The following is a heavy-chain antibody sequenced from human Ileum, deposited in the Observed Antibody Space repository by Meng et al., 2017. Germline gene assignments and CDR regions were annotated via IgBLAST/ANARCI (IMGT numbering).Heavy chain of an antibody. D-gene: IGHD6-13*01. Sequence: QVQLQESGSGLVKVSQTLSLTCTVSGGSISSGGYYWSWIRQHPGKGLEWIGYIYYSGTTYYNPSLKSRVTISVDTSKNQFSLKLSSVTAADTAVYYCAREPPAAAGTGADYWGQGTLVTVSS. CDR1: GGSISSGGYY. CDR3: AREPPAAAGTGADY. J-gene: IGHJ4*02. CDR2: IYYSGTT. V-gene: IGHV4-31*03.